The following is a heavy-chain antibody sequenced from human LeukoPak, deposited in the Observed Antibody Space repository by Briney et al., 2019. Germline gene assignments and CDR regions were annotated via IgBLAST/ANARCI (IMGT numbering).Heavy chain of an antibody. CDR2: ISSSSSTI. V-gene: IGHV3-48*02. CDR1: GFTFSSYS. CDR3: ARGGPSYYDILTGYYGGIAFDI. Sequence: GGSLRLSCAASGFTFSSYSMNWVRQAPGKGLEWVSYISSSSSTIYYADSVKGRFTISRDNAKNSLYLQMNSLRDEDTAVYYCARGGPSYYDILTGYYGGIAFDIWGQGTMVTVSS. J-gene: IGHJ3*02. D-gene: IGHD3-9*01.